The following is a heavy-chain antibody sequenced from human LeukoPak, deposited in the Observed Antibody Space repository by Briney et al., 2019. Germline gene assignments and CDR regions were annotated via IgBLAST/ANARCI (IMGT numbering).Heavy chain of an antibody. D-gene: IGHD6-19*01. CDR1: GFTFSSDA. CDR3: ARSTTSSGWGYFDY. V-gene: IGHV3-30-3*01. Sequence: PGGSLRLSCAASGFTFSSDAMHWVRQAPGKGLEWVAVISYDGSNKYYADSVKGRFTISRDNSKNTLYLQMNSLRAEDTAVYYCARSTTSSGWGYFDYWGQGTLVTVSS. CDR2: ISYDGSNK. J-gene: IGHJ4*02.